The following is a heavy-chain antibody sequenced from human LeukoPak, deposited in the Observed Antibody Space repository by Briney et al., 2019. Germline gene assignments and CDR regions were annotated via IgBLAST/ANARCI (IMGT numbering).Heavy chain of an antibody. Sequence: ASVKVSCKASVYTFTSYGISWVRQAPGQGLEWMGWISAYNGNTNYAQKLQGRVTMTTDTSTSTAYMELRSLRSDDTAVYYCARVYYDSNGYYYNYYYYGMDVWGQGSTVTVSS. CDR2: ISAYNGNT. J-gene: IGHJ6*02. CDR3: ARVYYDSNGYYYNYYYYGMDV. V-gene: IGHV1-18*01. CDR1: VYTFTSYG. D-gene: IGHD3-22*01.